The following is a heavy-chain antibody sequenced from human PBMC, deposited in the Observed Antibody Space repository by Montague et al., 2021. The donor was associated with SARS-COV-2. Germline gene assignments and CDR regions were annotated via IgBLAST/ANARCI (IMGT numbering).Heavy chain of an antibody. CDR2: IYNGGRSK. D-gene: IGHD2-15*01. J-gene: IGHJ4*02. CDR1: GFTFSSFA. V-gene: IGHV3-23*03. CDR3: AKLPGGYCRGGYCYFDS. Sequence: SLRLSCAASGFTFSSFAMGWVRQAPGKGLEWVSVIYNGGRSKEYADSVKGRFTISRDDSVNTLYLQMNSLRAEDTAMYYCAKLPGGYCRGGYCYFDSWGQGTLVTVSP.